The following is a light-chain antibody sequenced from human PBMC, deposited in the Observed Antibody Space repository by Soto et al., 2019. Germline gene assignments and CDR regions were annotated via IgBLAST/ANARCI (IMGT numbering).Light chain of an antibody. J-gene: IGKJ4*01. CDR1: QSVSTS. CDR2: GAS. V-gene: IGKV3-11*01. Sequence: EIVLTQSPATLSLSPGEGATLSCRASQSVSTSLAWYQQKPGQAPRLLISGASRRAAGIPGRFSGSGSGTDFTLTSSSLEPEDFAVYYWQQRSDWLTFGGGTKVEIK. CDR3: QQRSDWLT.